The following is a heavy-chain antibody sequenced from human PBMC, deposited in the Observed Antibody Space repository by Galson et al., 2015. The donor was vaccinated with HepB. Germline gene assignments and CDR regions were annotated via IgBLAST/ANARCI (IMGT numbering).Heavy chain of an antibody. CDR1: GFTFSSYG. D-gene: IGHD3-22*01. Sequence: SLRLSCAASGFTFSSYGMHWVRQAPGKGLEWVAFLSKDGSDEYYADSVKGRFTISRDNSKNTLYMQMNSLRAEDTAVYFCAKHLRDTSGYYWDDVFDIWGQGTKVIVSS. CDR3: AKHLRDTSGYYWDDVFDI. J-gene: IGHJ3*02. CDR2: LSKDGSDE. V-gene: IGHV3-30*18.